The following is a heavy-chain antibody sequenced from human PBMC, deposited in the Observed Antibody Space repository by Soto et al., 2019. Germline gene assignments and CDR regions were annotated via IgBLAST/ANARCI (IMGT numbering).Heavy chain of an antibody. CDR1: GFTFSNYY. Sequence: PGGSLRLSCSASGFTFSNYYMIWIRQAPGKGLEWVSYISGSGSTIYYADSVKGRFTISRDNAKNSLYLQMSILRAEDTAVYYCARGRRSSSWFEYFQHWGQGTLVTVSS. CDR3: ARGRRSSSWFEYFQH. D-gene: IGHD6-13*01. CDR2: ISGSGSTI. V-gene: IGHV3-11*01. J-gene: IGHJ1*01.